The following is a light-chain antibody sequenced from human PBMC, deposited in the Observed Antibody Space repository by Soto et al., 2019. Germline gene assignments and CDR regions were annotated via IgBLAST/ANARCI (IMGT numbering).Light chain of an antibody. CDR3: HQYGNSPRT. CDR2: GAS. CDR1: QSFTSNY. V-gene: IGKV3-20*01. Sequence: EIVLTQSPVSLSCSPGEAATLSCRASQSFTSNYLAWYQQRPGQAPRLLIYGASTRAAGIPDRFSGSGSGTDFTLTISRLEPEDFAVYYCHQYGNSPRTFGQGTKVDIK. J-gene: IGKJ1*01.